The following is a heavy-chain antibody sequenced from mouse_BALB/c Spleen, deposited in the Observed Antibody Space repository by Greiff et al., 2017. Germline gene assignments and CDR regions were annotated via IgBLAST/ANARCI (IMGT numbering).Heavy chain of an antibody. CDR2: ISSGGGDT. V-gene: IGHV5-12-1*01. CDR1: GFAFSSYD. Sequence: DVMLVESGGGLVKPGGSLKLSCAASGFAFSSYDMSWVRQTPEKRLEWVAYISSGGGDTYYPDTVKGRFTISRDNAKNTLYLQMSSLKSEDTAMYYCARHGYYGNLDYWGQGTTLTVSS. CDR3: ARHGYYGNLDY. J-gene: IGHJ2*01. D-gene: IGHD2-1*01.